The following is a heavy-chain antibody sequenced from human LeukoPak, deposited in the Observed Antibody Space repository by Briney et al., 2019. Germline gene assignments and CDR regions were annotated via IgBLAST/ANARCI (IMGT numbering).Heavy chain of an antibody. CDR3: ARVKYYYDSSGYPRHEWFDP. D-gene: IGHD3-22*01. J-gene: IGHJ5*02. Sequence: SETLSLTCTVSGGSISSSSYYWGWIRQPPGKGLEWIGSIYYSGSTYYNPSLKSRVTISVDTSKNQFSLKLSSVTAADTAVYYCARVKYYYDSSGYPRHEWFDPWGQGTLVTVSS. CDR1: GGSISSSSYY. V-gene: IGHV4-39*07. CDR2: IYYSGST.